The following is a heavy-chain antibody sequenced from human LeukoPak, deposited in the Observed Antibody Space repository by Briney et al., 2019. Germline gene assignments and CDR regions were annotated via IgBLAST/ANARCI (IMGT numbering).Heavy chain of an antibody. CDR1: GGSLNGYY. Sequence: PSETLSLTCAVYGGSLNGYYWSWIRQPPGKGLEWIGEIGHSGSTNYNPSLKSRLTMSVDTSKNQFSLRLSSVTAADTAVYYCARGGGVWYFDPWGRGTLVTVSS. V-gene: IGHV4-34*01. CDR3: ARGGGVWYFDP. CDR2: IGHSGST. D-gene: IGHD2-8*01. J-gene: IGHJ2*01.